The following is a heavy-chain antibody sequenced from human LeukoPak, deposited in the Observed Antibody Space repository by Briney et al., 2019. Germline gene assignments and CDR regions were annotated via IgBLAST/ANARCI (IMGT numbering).Heavy chain of an antibody. D-gene: IGHD2-2*01. Sequence: SETLSLTCAVYGGSFSGYYWSWIRQPPGKGLEGIGEINHSGSTNYNPSLKSRVTISVDTSKNQFSLKLSSVTAADTAVYYCARGYIVVDPTLPSSPFDYWGQGTLVTVSS. J-gene: IGHJ4*02. CDR3: ARGYIVVDPTLPSSPFDY. V-gene: IGHV4-34*01. CDR2: INHSGST. CDR1: GGSFSGYY.